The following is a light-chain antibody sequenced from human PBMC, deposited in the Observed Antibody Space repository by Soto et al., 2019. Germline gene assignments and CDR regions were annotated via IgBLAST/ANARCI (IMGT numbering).Light chain of an antibody. J-gene: IGKJ4*01. CDR1: QSVSSN. CDR3: QQYNNWPPLT. Sequence: EIVMTQSPATLSVSPGEGATLSCRASQSVSSNLAWYQQKPGQAPRLLIYAASTRATGIPARFRGSGSGTEFTLTITSLQSEDFAVCYCQQYNNWPPLTFGGGTKVEIK. CDR2: AAS. V-gene: IGKV3-15*01.